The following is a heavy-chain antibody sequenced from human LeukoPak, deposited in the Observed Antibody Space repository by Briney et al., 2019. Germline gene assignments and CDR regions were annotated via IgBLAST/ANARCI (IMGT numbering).Heavy chain of an antibody. J-gene: IGHJ4*02. D-gene: IGHD3-10*01. Sequence: SETLSLTCTVSGGSISSSCWSWIRQPAGKGLEWIGRISASGSTSYTPSLKSRVTMSVDTSTNQFSLKLSSVTAADTAVYSCASVCMVRGVMRDYFDYWGQGTLVTVSS. CDR1: GGSISSSC. CDR2: ISASGST. CDR3: ASVCMVRGVMRDYFDY. V-gene: IGHV4-4*07.